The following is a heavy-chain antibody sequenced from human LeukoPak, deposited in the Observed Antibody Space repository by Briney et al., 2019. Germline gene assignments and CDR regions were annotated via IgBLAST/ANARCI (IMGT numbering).Heavy chain of an antibody. CDR2: ISAYNGNT. CDR1: GGTFTGYY. V-gene: IGHV1-18*04. D-gene: IGHD3-10*01. Sequence: ASVKVSCKASGGTFTGYYMHWVRQAPGQGLEWMGWISAYNGNTNYAQKLQGRVTMTTDTSTSTAYMELRSLRSDDTAVYYCAREGYYYGSSDYWGQGTLVTVSS. CDR3: AREGYYYGSSDY. J-gene: IGHJ4*02.